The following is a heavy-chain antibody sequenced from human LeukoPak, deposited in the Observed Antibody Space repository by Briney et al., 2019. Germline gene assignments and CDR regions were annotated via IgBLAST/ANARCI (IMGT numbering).Heavy chain of an antibody. Sequence: ASVTVSCKASGYTFTSYGISWVRQAPGQGLEWMGWISAYNGNTNYAQKLQGRVTMTTDTSTSTAYMELRSLRSDDTAVYYCARDTPDYYDSSGPNWFDPWGQGTLVTVSS. CDR2: ISAYNGNT. D-gene: IGHD3-22*01. J-gene: IGHJ5*02. V-gene: IGHV1-18*01. CDR1: GYTFTSYG. CDR3: ARDTPDYYDSSGPNWFDP.